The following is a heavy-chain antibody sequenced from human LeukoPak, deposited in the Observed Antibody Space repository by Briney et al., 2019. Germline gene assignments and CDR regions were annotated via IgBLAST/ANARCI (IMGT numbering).Heavy chain of an antibody. CDR1: GGSISSYY. V-gene: IGHV4-59*01. J-gene: IGHJ4*02. D-gene: IGHD6-13*01. CDR3: ARARDSSSWSPFDY. CDR2: IYYSGST. Sequence: PSETLSLTCTVSGGSISSYYWSWIRQPPGKGLEWIGYIYYSGSTNYNPSLKSRVTLSVDTSKNQFSLKLSSVTAADTAVYYCARARDSSSWSPFDYWGQGTLVTVSS.